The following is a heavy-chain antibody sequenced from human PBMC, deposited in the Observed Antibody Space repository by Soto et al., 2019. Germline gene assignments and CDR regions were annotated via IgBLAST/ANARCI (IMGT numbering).Heavy chain of an antibody. D-gene: IGHD5-18*01. CDR2: ISCDGSNK. J-gene: IGHJ4*02. CDR3: PEDDSLSLDTAMVRSEDYYYDY. CDR1: GFTFRSYG. Sequence: PGGSLRLSCAASGFTFRSYGMHWVRQAPGKGLEGVAVISCDGSNKYYADSVKGRFTLSRDNSKNTLYLQMNSLRAEDTAVYSFPEDDSLSLDTAMVRSEDYYYDYWAQGTLVPVSS. V-gene: IGHV3-30*02.